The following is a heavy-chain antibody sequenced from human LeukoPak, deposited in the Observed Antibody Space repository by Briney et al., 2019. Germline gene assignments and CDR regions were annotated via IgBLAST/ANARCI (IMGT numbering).Heavy chain of an antibody. V-gene: IGHV3-30*02. J-gene: IGHJ6*03. CDR3: AKGGGYEAQYYYYYLDV. CDR1: GFTFSSYG. CDR2: IPYIGNNK. D-gene: IGHD5-12*01. Sequence: GGSLRLSCAASGFTFSSYGMHWVRQAPGKGLEWVSFIPYIGNNKYYADSVKGRFTISRDKSKNTLYVQMKSLRAEDTAVYYCAKGGGYEAQYYYYYLDVWDKETTVNIS.